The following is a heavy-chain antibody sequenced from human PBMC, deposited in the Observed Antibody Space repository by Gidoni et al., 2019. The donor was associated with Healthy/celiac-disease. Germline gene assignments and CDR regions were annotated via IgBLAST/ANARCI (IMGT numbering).Heavy chain of an antibody. J-gene: IGHJ5*02. CDR3: ARSGWFDP. V-gene: IGHV3-48*01. D-gene: IGHD3-10*01. CDR1: GFTFSSYS. CDR2: ISSSSNTI. Sequence: EVQLVESGGGLVQPGGSLRLSCAASGFTFSSYSMNWVRQAPGKGLEWVSYISSSSNTIYYADSVKGRFTNAKDNAKNSLYLQMNSLRAEDTAVYYCARSGWFDPWGQGTLVTVSS.